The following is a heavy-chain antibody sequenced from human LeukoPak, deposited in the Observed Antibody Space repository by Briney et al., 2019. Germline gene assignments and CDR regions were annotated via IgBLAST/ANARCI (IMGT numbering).Heavy chain of an antibody. CDR2: IWYDGSNK. D-gene: IGHD6-19*01. Sequence: GGSLRLSCAASGFTFSSYGMHWVRQAPGKGLEWVAVIWYDGSNKYYADSVKGRFTISRDNSKNTLYLQMNSLRAEDTAVYYCARGSYSSGRYYFDYWGQGTLVTVSS. CDR1: GFTFSSYG. CDR3: ARGSYSSGRYYFDY. J-gene: IGHJ4*02. V-gene: IGHV3-33*01.